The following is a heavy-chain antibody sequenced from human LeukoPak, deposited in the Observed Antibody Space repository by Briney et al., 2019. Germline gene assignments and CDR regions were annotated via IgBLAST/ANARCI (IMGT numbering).Heavy chain of an antibody. CDR2: INPSGGST. J-gene: IGHJ4*02. CDR1: GYTFTSYY. D-gene: IGHD3-3*01. Sequence: ASVKISCKASGYTFTSYYMHWVRQAPGQGLEWMGIINPSGGSTSYAQKFQGRVTMTRDTSTSTVYMELSSLRSEDTAVYYCAKDPPVATIFGVDPGYWGQGTLVTVSS. CDR3: AKDPPVATIFGVDPGY. V-gene: IGHV1-46*01.